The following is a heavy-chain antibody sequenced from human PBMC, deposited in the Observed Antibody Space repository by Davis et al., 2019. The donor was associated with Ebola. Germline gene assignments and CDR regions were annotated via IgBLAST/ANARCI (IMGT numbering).Heavy chain of an antibody. Sequence: GESLKISCTVSGFTFSNNWMSWVRQVPGKGLVWVSSINRDGTTITYADSVKGRFTISRDNAKNTLYLQMNSLRVEDTAVYYCACYVLGWGQGTLVTVSS. V-gene: IGHV3-74*01. CDR2: INRDGTTI. D-gene: IGHD2-8*01. J-gene: IGHJ4*02. CDR3: ACYVLG. CDR1: GFTFSNNW.